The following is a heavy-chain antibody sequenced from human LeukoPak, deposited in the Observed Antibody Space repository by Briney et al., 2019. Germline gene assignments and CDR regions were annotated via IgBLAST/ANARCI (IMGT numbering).Heavy chain of an antibody. D-gene: IGHD5/OR15-5a*01. Sequence: GGSLRLSCAASGFTFSSYWMHWVRQAPGKGLEWVSRINSDGSSTSYADSVKGRFTISRDNAKNTLYLQMNSLRAEDTAVYYCARDFYEESFDYWGQGTLVTVSS. CDR2: INSDGSST. V-gene: IGHV3-74*01. J-gene: IGHJ4*02. CDR1: GFTFSSYW. CDR3: ARDFYEESFDY.